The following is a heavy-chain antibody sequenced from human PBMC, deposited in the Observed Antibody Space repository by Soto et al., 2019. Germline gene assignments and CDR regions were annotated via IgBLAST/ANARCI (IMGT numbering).Heavy chain of an antibody. Sequence: EVQLVESGGGLVQPGGSLRLSCAASGFTFSSYEMNWVRQAPGKGLEWDSYISSSGSTIYYADSVKGRFTISRDNAKNSLYLQMNSLRAEDTAVYYCARDEHSEGISWGQGTLVTVSS. D-gene: IGHD3-10*01. CDR1: GFTFSSYE. CDR3: ARDEHSEGIS. CDR2: ISSSGSTI. J-gene: IGHJ5*02. V-gene: IGHV3-48*03.